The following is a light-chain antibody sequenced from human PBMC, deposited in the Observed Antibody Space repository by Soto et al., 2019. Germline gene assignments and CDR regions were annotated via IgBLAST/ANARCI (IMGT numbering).Light chain of an antibody. CDR2: EVS. CDR3: SSYAGSNNV. V-gene: IGLV2-8*01. CDR1: SSDVGGYNY. J-gene: IGLJ1*01. Sequence: QSALTQPPSASGSPGQSVTISCTGTSSDVGGYNYVSWYQQHPGKAPKLMIYEVSKRPSGVPDRFSGLKSGNTASLTVSGLQAEDEADYYCSSYAGSNNVFGTGTKLTVL.